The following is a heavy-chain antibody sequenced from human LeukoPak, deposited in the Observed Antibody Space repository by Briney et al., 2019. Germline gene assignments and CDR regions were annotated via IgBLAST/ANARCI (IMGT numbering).Heavy chain of an antibody. CDR2: IYITGST. CDR1: GASVNRFY. J-gene: IGHJ4*02. V-gene: IGHV4-4*07. Sequence: SETLSLTCSVSGASVNRFYWTWIRQAAGKGPEWIGRIYITGSTDYNPSLKSRVTISLDKSNNEFSLKMNSVTAADTAVYFCARASGTYPNSLDSWGRGTLVIVSS. D-gene: IGHD1-26*01. CDR3: ARASGTYPNSLDS.